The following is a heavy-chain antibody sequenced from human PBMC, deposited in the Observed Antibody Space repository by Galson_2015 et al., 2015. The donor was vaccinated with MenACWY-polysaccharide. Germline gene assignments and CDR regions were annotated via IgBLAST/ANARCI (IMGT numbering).Heavy chain of an antibody. V-gene: IGHV1-46*01. J-gene: IGHJ6*02. D-gene: IGHD5-18*01. CDR1: GYTFTSYY. Sequence: VKVSCKASGYTFTSYYLHWVRQAPGQGLEWMGIINPSGAGTSYAQKFQGRVTMTRDTSTDTVYMELSSLRSEDTAVYYCAREVDTAMATGISYYYGMDVWGQGTTVTVSS. CDR3: AREVDTAMATGISYYYGMDV. CDR2: INPSGAGT.